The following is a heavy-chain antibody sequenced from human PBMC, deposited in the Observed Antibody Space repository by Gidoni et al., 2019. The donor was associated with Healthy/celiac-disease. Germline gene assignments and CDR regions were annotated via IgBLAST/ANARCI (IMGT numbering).Heavy chain of an antibody. J-gene: IGHJ2*01. CDR3: ARTSSEGSTRDWYFDL. CDR2: IYYSGST. CDR1: GGSISSSSYY. Sequence: QLQLQESGPGLVKPSETLSLTCTVSGGSISSSSYYWGWIRQPPGKGLEWIGSIYYSGSTYYNPSLKSRVTISVDTSKNQFSLKLSSVTAADTAVYYCARTSSEGSTRDWYFDLWGRGTLVTVSS. V-gene: IGHV4-39*01. D-gene: IGHD2-2*01.